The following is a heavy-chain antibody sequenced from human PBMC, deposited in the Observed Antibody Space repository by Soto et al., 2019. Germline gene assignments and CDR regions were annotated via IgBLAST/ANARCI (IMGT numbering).Heavy chain of an antibody. CDR3: ARDDPGITYDPYFDY. Sequence: QVQLLQSGAEVKKPGASVKVSCKASGYTFTNFGISWVRQAPGQGLEWMGWISAYNGDTNYAQKLQGRVTMTSDTSTSTAYMELRSLRSDDTAVYYCARDDPGITYDPYFDYWGQGTLVTVSS. J-gene: IGHJ4*02. D-gene: IGHD3-22*01. CDR2: ISAYNGDT. CDR1: GYTFTNFG. V-gene: IGHV1-18*01.